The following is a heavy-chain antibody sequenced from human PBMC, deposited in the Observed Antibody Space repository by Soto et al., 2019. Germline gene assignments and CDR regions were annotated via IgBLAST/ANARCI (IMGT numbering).Heavy chain of an antibody. J-gene: IGHJ4*02. V-gene: IGHV4-28*01. D-gene: IGHD1-26*01. CDR2: IYYSGTT. Sequence: PSETLSLTCAVSGYSISSSNWWGWIRQPPGKGLEWIGYIYYSGTTYYNRSLKSRVTMSVDTSKNQFSLKLTSVTAVDTAVYYCARREIQGPIDYWGQGTLVTVS. CDR3: ARREIQGPIDY. CDR1: GYSISSSNW.